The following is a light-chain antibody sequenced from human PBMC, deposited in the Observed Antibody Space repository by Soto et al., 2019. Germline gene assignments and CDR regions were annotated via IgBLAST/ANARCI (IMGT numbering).Light chain of an antibody. CDR2: GAS. CDR3: QQYNNWPWT. CDR1: QSISDT. Sequence: EIVMTHSPATLSVSPVGRATLSCSASQSISDTLAWYQQKPGQAPRLLIHGASTRATGFPARFSGSGSGTDFTLTISSLQSEDFAVYYCQQYNNWPWTFGQGTKVDIK. V-gene: IGKV3-15*01. J-gene: IGKJ1*01.